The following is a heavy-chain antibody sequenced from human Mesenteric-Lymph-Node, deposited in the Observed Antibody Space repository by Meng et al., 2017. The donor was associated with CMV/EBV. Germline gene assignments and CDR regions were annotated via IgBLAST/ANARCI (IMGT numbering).Heavy chain of an antibody. CDR1: GYTFTSYG. V-gene: IGHV1-18*01. D-gene: IGHD3-10*01. Sequence: KASGYTFTSYGISWVRPAPGQRLEWMGWINTYNGNTSFAQKFQGGVTMTADTSTDTAYMELRSLRSDDTAVYFCARDRNYGSGGRDLWGQGTLVTVSS. CDR3: ARDRNYGSGGRDL. CDR2: INTYNGNT. J-gene: IGHJ4*02.